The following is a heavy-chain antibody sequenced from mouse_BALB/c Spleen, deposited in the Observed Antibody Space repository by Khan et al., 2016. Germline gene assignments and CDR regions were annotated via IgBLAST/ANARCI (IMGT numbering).Heavy chain of an antibody. V-gene: IGHV2-6*02. CDR1: GFSLTSYG. Sequence: QVQLKESGPGLVAPSQSLSITCTVSGFSLTSYGVHWVRQPPGKGLAWLVVIWSDGSTTYNSALKSRLSISKDNSKSQVFLKMNSLQTDDTAMYYCARRDDGGGAMDYWGQGTSVTVSS. CDR2: IWSDGST. D-gene: IGHD2-3*01. CDR3: ARRDDGGGAMDY. J-gene: IGHJ4*01.